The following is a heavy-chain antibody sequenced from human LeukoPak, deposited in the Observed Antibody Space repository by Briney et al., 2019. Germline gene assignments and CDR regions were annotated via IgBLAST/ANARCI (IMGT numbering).Heavy chain of an antibody. CDR1: GGSISSGGYY. J-gene: IGHJ4*02. CDR3: ARRQQQLGGYFDY. D-gene: IGHD6-13*01. V-gene: IGHV4-31*03. CDR2: IYYSGST. Sequence: PSETLSLTCTVSGGSISSGGYYWSWIRQHPGKGLEWIGYIYYSGSTYYNPSLKSRVTISVDTSKNQFSLKLSSVTAADTAVYYCARRQQQLGGYFDYWGQGTLVTVSS.